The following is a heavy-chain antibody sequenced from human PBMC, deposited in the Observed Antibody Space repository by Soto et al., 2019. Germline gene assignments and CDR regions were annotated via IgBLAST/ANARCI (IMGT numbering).Heavy chain of an antibody. CDR3: ARDEEVTIFGGSSYYYYMDV. CDR2: ISSSGSTI. Sequence: PWGSLRLSCAAVGFTFGDYYISCIRQAQGKGLEWVSYISSSGSTIYYADSVKGRFTISRDNAKNSLYLQMNSLRAEDTAVYYCARDEEVTIFGGSSYYYYMDVWGKGTTVTVSS. J-gene: IGHJ6*03. CDR1: GFTFGDYY. D-gene: IGHD3-3*01. V-gene: IGHV3-11*01.